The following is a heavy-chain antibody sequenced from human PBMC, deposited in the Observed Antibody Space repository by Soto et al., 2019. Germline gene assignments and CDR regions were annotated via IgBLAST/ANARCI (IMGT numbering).Heavy chain of an antibody. CDR1: GGSFSGFY. CDR2: INHSGSS. V-gene: IGHV4-34*01. J-gene: IGHJ2*01. CDR3: ARMAGPWYFDL. Sequence: QVQLQQWGAGLLKPSETLSLTCAVHGGSFSGFYWTWIRQPPGKGLEWIGEINHSGSSNYNPPLKSRVTMSLDTSRNQFSLSPNSVTAADTAVYYCARMAGPWYFDLWGRGTLVTVSS.